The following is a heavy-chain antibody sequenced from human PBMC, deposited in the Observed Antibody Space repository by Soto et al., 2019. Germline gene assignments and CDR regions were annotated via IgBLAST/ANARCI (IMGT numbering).Heavy chain of an antibody. J-gene: IGHJ4*02. V-gene: IGHV3-23*01. Sequence: VQLLESGGDLVQPGGSLRLSCAASGFTFSNYGMNWVRQAPGKGLEWVSSIYTNGGSTFYADSVKGRFTISRDNSKNTVYLQMNSLRAEDSAVYYCAAGRSPYWGQGTLVTVSS. CDR2: IYTNGGST. CDR1: GFTFSNYG. CDR3: AAGRSPY.